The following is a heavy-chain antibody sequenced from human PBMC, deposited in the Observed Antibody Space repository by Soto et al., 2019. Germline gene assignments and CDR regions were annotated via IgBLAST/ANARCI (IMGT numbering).Heavy chain of an antibody. Sequence: SVKVSCKASGGTFRSYAISWVRQAPGQGLEWMGGIIPIFGTANYAQKFQGRVTITADESTSTAYMELSSLRSEDTAVYYCASLITFGGVIAPGYWGQGTLVTVSS. V-gene: IGHV1-69*13. J-gene: IGHJ4*02. D-gene: IGHD3-16*02. CDR1: GGTFRSYA. CDR3: ASLITFGGVIAPGY. CDR2: IIPIFGTA.